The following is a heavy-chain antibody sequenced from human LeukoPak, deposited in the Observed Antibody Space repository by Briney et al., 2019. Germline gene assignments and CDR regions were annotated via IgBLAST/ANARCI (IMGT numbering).Heavy chain of an antibody. D-gene: IGHD2-2*01. J-gene: IGHJ4*02. CDR1: GFTFNAYG. Sequence: GGSLRLSCVASGFTFNAYGMHWVRQAPGKGLEWVAFIAYDGSTQYYVDFAKGRFTISRDNSKNTLFLQMTSLRIEDTAVYYCYAQAGSWGQGTLVTVSS. CDR3: YAQAGS. CDR2: IAYDGSTQ. V-gene: IGHV3-30*02.